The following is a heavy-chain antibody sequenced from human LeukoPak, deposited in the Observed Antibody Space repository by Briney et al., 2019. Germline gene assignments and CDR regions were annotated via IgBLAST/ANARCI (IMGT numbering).Heavy chain of an antibody. CDR2: INSDGSST. J-gene: IGHJ4*02. D-gene: IGHD2-15*01. CDR1: GFTFSSYW. V-gene: IGHV3-74*01. CDR3: ARWARIFAVDY. Sequence: GGSLRLSCAASGFTFSSYWMHWVRQAPGKGLVWVSRINSDGSSTSYADSVKGRFTISRDNAKNTPYLQMNSLRAEDTAVYYCARWARIFAVDYWGQGTLVTVSS.